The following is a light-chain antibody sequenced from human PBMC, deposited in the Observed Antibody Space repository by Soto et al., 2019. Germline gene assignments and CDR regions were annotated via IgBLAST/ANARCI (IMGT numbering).Light chain of an antibody. J-gene: IGKJ1*01. CDR3: QHYNNWPPWT. Sequence: EVVMTQTPATLSVSPGERATLSCRASQSVRNNLAWYQQKPGQAPRLLIYGASTRATGIPARFSGSGSGSEFTITISSLQSEDFAVYYCQHYNNWPPWTFGKGTKVEVK. CDR2: GAS. V-gene: IGKV3D-15*01. CDR1: QSVRNN.